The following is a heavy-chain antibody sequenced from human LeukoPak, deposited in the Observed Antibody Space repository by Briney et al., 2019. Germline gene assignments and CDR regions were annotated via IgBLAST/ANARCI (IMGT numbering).Heavy chain of an antibody. CDR3: ARDCGGDCPNWFDP. V-gene: IGHV1-69*05. CDR2: IIPIFGTA. J-gene: IGHJ5*02. Sequence: GASVKVSCKASGGTFSSYAICWVRQAPGQGLEWMGGIIPIFGTANYAQKFQGRVTITTDESTSTAYMELSSLRSEDTAVYYCARDCGGDCPNWFDPWGQGTLVTVSS. CDR1: GGTFSSYA. D-gene: IGHD2-21*02.